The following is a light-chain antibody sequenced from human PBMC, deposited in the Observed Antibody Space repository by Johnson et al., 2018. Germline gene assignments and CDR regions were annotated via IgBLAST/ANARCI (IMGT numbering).Light chain of an antibody. CDR2: ENN. Sequence: QSVLTQPPSVSAAPGQKVTISFSGSSSNIGNNYVSWYQQLPGTAPKLLIYENNKRPSGIPDRFSGSKSGTSATLGIPGLQTGDEADDYCGTWDSSLSAGNVFGTGTKVTVL. V-gene: IGLV1-51*02. CDR3: GTWDSSLSAGNV. J-gene: IGLJ1*01. CDR1: SSNIGNNY.